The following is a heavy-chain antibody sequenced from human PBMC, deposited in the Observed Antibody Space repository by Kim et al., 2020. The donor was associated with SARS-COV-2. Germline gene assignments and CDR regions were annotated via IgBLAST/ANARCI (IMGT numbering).Heavy chain of an antibody. CDR1: GFTFIDYY. Sequence: GGSLRLSCAASGFTFIDYYMSWIRQAPGKGLEWVSYISSSSSYTNYADSVKGRFTISRDNAKNSLYLQMNSLRAEDTAVYYCARVNYYYDSSMHALGIWGQGTMITVSS. CDR3: ARVNYYYDSSMHALGI. D-gene: IGHD3-22*01. J-gene: IGHJ3*02. CDR2: ISSSSSYT. V-gene: IGHV3-11*05.